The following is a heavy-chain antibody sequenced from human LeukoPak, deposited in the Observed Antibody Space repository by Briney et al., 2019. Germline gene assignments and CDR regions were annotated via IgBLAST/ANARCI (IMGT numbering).Heavy chain of an antibody. CDR3: AKDIKRGYSGSDY. CDR1: GFTFSSYS. CDR2: ISSTSNTI. Sequence: GGSLRLSCAASGFTFSSYSMNWVRQAPGKGLEWISYISSTSNTIYYSDSVKGRFTISRDNAKNSLYLQMNSLRAEDTALYYCAKDIKRGYSGSDYWGQGTLVTVSS. D-gene: IGHD5-12*01. J-gene: IGHJ4*02. V-gene: IGHV3-48*04.